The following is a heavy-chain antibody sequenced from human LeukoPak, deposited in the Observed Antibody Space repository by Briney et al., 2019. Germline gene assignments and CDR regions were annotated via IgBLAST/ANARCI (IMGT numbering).Heavy chain of an antibody. J-gene: IGHJ6*03. V-gene: IGHV4-4*07. CDR2: IYGSGIT. CDR1: GGSIISNY. CDR3: ARLKFYDSTGYSPGYYMDV. D-gene: IGHD3-22*01. Sequence: SETLSLTCTVSGGSIISNYWSWIRQSAGTGLEWIGRIYGSGITDYNPSLKSRVTMALDTSWKQFSLRLTSVTAADTAVYYCARLKFYDSTGYSPGYYMDVWGKGTTVSV.